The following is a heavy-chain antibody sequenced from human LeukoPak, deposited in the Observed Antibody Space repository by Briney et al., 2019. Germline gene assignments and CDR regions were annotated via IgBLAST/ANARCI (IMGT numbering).Heavy chain of an antibody. V-gene: IGHV1-18*01. CDR1: GYTFTTYG. CDR3: ARDCNSGNCYSDS. D-gene: IGHD2/OR15-2a*01. Sequence: ASVKVSCKASGYTFTTYGISWVRQDPGQGLEWMGWINTYNGNANSAQKFQDRVTMTRDTSTSTAYMDLRRLRSDDTAVYYCARDCNSGNCYSDSWGQGTLVTVSS. CDR2: INTYNGNA. J-gene: IGHJ4*02.